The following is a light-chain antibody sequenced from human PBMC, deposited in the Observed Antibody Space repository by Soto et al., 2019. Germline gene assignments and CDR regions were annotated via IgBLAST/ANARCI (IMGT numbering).Light chain of an antibody. CDR2: AAS. V-gene: IGKV1-39*01. CDR1: QSIDNY. CDR3: QQSYSRPYT. Sequence: DIQMTQSPSSLSASVGDRVTITCRSSQSIDNYLNWYQQKPGEAPKFLIYAASTLQRGVPPRFSGSGSGTEFTLTISSLQPEDFATYFCQQSYSRPYTFGQGNKVEIK. J-gene: IGKJ2*01.